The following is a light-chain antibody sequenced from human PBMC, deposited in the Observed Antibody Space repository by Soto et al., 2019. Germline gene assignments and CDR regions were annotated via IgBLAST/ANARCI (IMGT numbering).Light chain of an antibody. CDR2: TAS. V-gene: IGKV1-27*01. Sequence: DIQMTQSPSSLSASVGDRVTITCRASQAINNYLAWYQQKPGKVPKLLIYTASTLQSGVPSRFSGSGSGTDFTLTISSLQPEDVATYYCQKYHSAPLTFGGGTKMEIK. CDR1: QAINNY. CDR3: QKYHSAPLT. J-gene: IGKJ4*01.